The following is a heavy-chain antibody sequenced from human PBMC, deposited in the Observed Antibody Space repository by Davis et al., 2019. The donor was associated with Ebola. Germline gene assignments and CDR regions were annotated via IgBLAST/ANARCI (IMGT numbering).Heavy chain of an antibody. Sequence: SVKVSCKASGYTFTSYAISWVRQAPGQGLEWMGRIISILGIATYAQKFQGRVTITADKSTSTAYMELSSLRSEDTAVYYCATPSYCGGDCPSPSYYYYGMDVWGQGTTVTVSS. J-gene: IGHJ6*02. V-gene: IGHV1-69*04. CDR2: IISILGIA. CDR1: GYTFTSYA. CDR3: ATPSYCGGDCPSPSYYYYGMDV. D-gene: IGHD2-21*01.